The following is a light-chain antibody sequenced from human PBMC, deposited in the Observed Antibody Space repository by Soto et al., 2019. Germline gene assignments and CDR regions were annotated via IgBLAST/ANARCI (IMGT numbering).Light chain of an antibody. CDR3: QQRSNSFT. CDR1: ESVDIN. Sequence: IVLTQSPATLSVSPGERVTLYFRASESVDINLAWYQQKPGQAPRLLIYDASNRATGIPARFSGSGSGTDFTLTISSLEPEDFAVYYCQQRSNSFTFGPGTKVDIK. V-gene: IGKV3-11*01. J-gene: IGKJ3*01. CDR2: DAS.